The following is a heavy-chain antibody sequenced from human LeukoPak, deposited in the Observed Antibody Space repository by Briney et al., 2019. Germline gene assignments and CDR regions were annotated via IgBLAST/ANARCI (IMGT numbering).Heavy chain of an antibody. J-gene: IGHJ4*02. D-gene: IGHD6-19*01. CDR2: ISSSGSTI. Sequence: PGGSLRLSCAASGFTFSNYEMNWVRQAPGKGLEWVSYISSSGSTIYYADSVKGRFTISRDNAKNSLYLQMNGLRAEDTAVYYCARDEVAGDFDYWGQGTLVTVSS. CDR1: GFTFSNYE. CDR3: ARDEVAGDFDY. V-gene: IGHV3-48*03.